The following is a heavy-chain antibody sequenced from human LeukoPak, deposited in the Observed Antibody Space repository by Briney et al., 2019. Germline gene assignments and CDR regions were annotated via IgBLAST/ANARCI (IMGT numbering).Heavy chain of an antibody. CDR1: GGSISSSSYY. J-gene: IGHJ5*02. D-gene: IGHD3-10*01. CDR2: IYYSGST. V-gene: IGHV4-39*07. CDR3: ARDSLAILLWFGELSRWFDP. Sequence: SETLSLTCTVSGGSISSSSYYWGWIRQPPGKGLEWIGSIYYSGSTYYNPSLKSRVTISVDTSKNQFSLKLSSVTAADTAVYYCARDSLAILLWFGELSRWFDPWGQGTLVTVSS.